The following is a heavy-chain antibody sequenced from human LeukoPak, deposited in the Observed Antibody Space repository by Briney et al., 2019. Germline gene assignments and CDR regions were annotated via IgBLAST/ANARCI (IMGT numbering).Heavy chain of an antibody. CDR3: ARGGSRSDDFWSGYYMTGY. V-gene: IGHV1-2*06. CDR1: GYTFTGYY. Sequence: ASVKVSCKASGYTFTGYYMHWVRQAPGQGLEWMGRINPNSGGTNYAQKFQGRVTMTRDTSISTAYMELSRLRSDDTAVYYCARGGSRSDDFWSGYYMTGYWGQGTLVTVSS. D-gene: IGHD3-3*01. CDR2: INPNSGGT. J-gene: IGHJ4*02.